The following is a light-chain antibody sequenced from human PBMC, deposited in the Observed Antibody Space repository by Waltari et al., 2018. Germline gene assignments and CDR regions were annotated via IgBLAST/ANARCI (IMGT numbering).Light chain of an antibody. CDR2: GAS. J-gene: IGKJ1*01. Sequence: EIVMTQSPATLSLSPGERATLSCRASQCVSSSLAWYQQKPGQAPRLLIYGASSRATGIPDRFSGSGSGTDFTLTISSLEPEDVAVYYCLQRSNWPWTFGQGTKVEIK. CDR1: QCVSSS. V-gene: IGKV3-15*01. CDR3: LQRSNWPWT.